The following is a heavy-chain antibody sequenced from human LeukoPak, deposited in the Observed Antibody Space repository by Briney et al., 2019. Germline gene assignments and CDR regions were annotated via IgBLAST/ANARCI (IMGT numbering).Heavy chain of an antibody. V-gene: IGHV3-23*01. D-gene: IGHD5-12*01. Sequence: GGSLRLSCAASGFIFSNYAMTWVRQAPGRGLEWVSNMSHSGGSTYYADSVKGRFTISRDNSKNTLYLQMNSLRAEDTAVYYCARGPSGYHNTGGQGTLVTVSS. CDR2: MSHSGGST. J-gene: IGHJ4*02. CDR1: GFIFSNYA. CDR3: ARGPSGYHNT.